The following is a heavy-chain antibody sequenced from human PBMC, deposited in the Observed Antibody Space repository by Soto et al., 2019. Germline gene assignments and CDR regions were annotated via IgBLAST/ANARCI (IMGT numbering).Heavy chain of an antibody. D-gene: IGHD3-10*01. CDR1: GGSISSYY. V-gene: IGHV4-4*07. Sequence: QVQLQESGPGLVKPSETLSLTCTVSGGSISSYYWSWIRQPAGKGLDWIGRIYTSGSTNYNPSLKSRFTMSVDTSKNQFSLKLSSVTAADTAVYYCARALNYYGSGINWFDPWGQGTLVTVSS. J-gene: IGHJ5*02. CDR2: IYTSGST. CDR3: ARALNYYGSGINWFDP.